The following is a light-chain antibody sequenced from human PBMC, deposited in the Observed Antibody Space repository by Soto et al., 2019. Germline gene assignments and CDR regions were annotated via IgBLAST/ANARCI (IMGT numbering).Light chain of an antibody. J-gene: IGKJ1*01. V-gene: IGKV3D-15*01. CDR1: QSVGSN. Sequence: ELGLTQSPATLSVSPGAGATLSCRASQSVGSNLAWYQQKPGQAPRLLVYDVSNRAAGIPTRFSGGGSGTEFTLTISSLQSEDFAVYYCQQYNNWPRTFGQGTKVDIK. CDR3: QQYNNWPRT. CDR2: DVS.